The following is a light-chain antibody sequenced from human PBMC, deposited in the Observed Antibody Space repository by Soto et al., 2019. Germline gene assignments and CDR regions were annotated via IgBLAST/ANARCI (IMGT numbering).Light chain of an antibody. J-gene: IGLJ2*01. CDR2: LNSDGSH. CDR1: SGHSSYA. Sequence: QLLLTQSPSASAALGASVKLTCTLSSGHSSYAIAWHQQQPEKGPRYLMKLNSDGSHSKGDGIPDRFSGSSSGAERYLTISSLQSEDEADYYCQTWGTGIVVFGGGTKLTV. V-gene: IGLV4-69*01. CDR3: QTWGTGIVV.